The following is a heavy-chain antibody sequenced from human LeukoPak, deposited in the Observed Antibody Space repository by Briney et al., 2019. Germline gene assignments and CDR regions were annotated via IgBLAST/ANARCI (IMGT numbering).Heavy chain of an antibody. CDR3: ARDYGSGKPRYYFDY. CDR2: INPNSGGT. D-gene: IGHD3-10*01. CDR1: GYTFTGYY. V-gene: IGHV1-2*02. Sequence: ASVKVSCKASGYTFTGYYMHWVRQAPGQGLEWMGWINPNSGGTNYAQKFQGRVTMTRDTSISTAYMELSRLRSDDTAVYYCARDYGSGKPRYYFDYWGQGTLVTVSS. J-gene: IGHJ4*02.